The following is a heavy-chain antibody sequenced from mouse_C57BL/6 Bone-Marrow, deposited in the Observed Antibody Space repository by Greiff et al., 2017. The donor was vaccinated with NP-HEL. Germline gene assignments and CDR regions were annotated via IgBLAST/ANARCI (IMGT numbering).Heavy chain of an antibody. D-gene: IGHD2-12*01. Sequence: VMLVESGPGLVQPSQSLSITCTVSGFSLTSYGVHWVRQSPGKGLEWLGVIWSGGSTDYNAAFISRLSISKDNSKSQVFFKMNSLQADDTAIYYCARNWDYSYAMDYWGQGTSVTVSS. CDR1: GFSLTSYG. CDR2: IWSGGST. CDR3: ARNWDYSYAMDY. J-gene: IGHJ4*01. V-gene: IGHV2-2*01.